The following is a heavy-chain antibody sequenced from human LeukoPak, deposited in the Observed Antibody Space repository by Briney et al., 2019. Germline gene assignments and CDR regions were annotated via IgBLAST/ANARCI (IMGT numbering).Heavy chain of an antibody. J-gene: IGHJ4*02. D-gene: IGHD6-13*01. V-gene: IGHV3-21*01. CDR3: ARDIAAAGTIDY. CDR1: GFTFSSYS. Sequence: GGSLRLSCAASGFTFSSYSMNWVRQAPGKGLEWVSSISSSSSYIYYADSVKGRSTISRDNAKNSLYLQMNSLRAEDTAVYYCARDIAAAGTIDYWGQGTLVTVSS. CDR2: ISSSSSYI.